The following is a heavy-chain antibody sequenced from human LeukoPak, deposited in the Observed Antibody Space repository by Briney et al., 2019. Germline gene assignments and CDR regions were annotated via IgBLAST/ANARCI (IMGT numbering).Heavy chain of an antibody. V-gene: IGHV4-59*08. D-gene: IGHD6-19*01. CDR1: GGSISGYY. CDR3: ARHLSSGWSDY. Sequence: PSETLSLTCIVSGGSISGYYWTWIRQPPGKGLQWIGYIYYTGRTNYNPSLQSRVTISVDTSKNQVSLKLTSVTAADTAVYYCARHLSSGWSDYWGQGTLVTVS. CDR2: IYYTGRT. J-gene: IGHJ4*02.